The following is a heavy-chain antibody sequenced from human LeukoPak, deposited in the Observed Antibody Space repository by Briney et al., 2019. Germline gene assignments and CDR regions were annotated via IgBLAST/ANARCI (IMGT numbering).Heavy chain of an antibody. Sequence: GGSLRLSCAASGFTFSDYYMSWIRQAPGKGLEWVSYISSSGSTIYYADSVKGRFTISRDNAKNSLYLQMNSLRAEDTAVYYCAKDRHDFWSGSLYYFDYWGQGTLVTVSS. CDR3: AKDRHDFWSGSLYYFDY. D-gene: IGHD3-3*01. V-gene: IGHV3-11*04. J-gene: IGHJ4*02. CDR2: ISSSGSTI. CDR1: GFTFSDYY.